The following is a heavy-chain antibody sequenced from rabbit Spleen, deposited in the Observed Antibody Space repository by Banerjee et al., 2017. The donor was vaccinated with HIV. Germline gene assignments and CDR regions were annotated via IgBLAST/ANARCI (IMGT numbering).Heavy chain of an antibody. Sequence: QEQLKETGGGLVQPGGSLTLSCKASGFDFSSYGVSWVRQAPGKGLEWIGYIDPIFGITYFANWVNGRFTISSHNAQNTVFLQLNSLTAADTATYFCVREVAAKFNLWGPGTLVTVS. V-gene: IGHV1S47*01. CDR2: IDPIFGIT. CDR3: VREVAAKFNL. CDR1: GFDFSSYG. J-gene: IGHJ4*01. D-gene: IGHD4-1*01.